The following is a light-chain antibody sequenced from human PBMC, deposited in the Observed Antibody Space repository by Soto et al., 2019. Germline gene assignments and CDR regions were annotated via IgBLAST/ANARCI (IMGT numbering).Light chain of an antibody. CDR3: QSYDSSLSGWV. Sequence: QSVLTQPPSVSGAPGQRVTISCTGSSSNIGAGYDVNWNQQLPGTAPKLLIYGNSNRPSGVPDRFSGSKSGTSASLAITGLQAEDEADYYCQSYDSSLSGWVFGGGTKVTVL. J-gene: IGLJ3*02. V-gene: IGLV1-40*01. CDR1: SSNIGAGYD. CDR2: GNS.